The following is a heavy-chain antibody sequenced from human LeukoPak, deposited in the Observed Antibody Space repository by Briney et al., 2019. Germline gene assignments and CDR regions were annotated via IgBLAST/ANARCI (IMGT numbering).Heavy chain of an antibody. CDR1: GFTFSSYG. D-gene: IGHD6-19*01. V-gene: IGHV3-30*02. J-gene: IGHJ4*02. CDR3: AKDQIKLRRIAVAGIDY. CDR2: IRYDGSNK. Sequence: GGSLRLSCAASGFTFSSYGMHWVRQAPGKGLEWVAFIRYDGSNKYYADSVKGRFTISRDNSKNTLYLQMNSLRAEDTAVYYCAKDQIKLRRIAVAGIDYWGQGTLVTVSS.